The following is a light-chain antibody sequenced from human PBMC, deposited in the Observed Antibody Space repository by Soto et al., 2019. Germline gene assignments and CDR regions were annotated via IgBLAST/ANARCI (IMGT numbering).Light chain of an antibody. V-gene: IGKV4-1*01. CDR1: QSVLYSSNNKNY. Sequence: DIVMTQSPDSLAVSLGERATINCKSSQSVLYSSNNKNYLAWYQQKPGQPPKLLIYWASTRESGVPDRFSGSGSGTDFTLTISSLQAEDVAVYYCQQYYSTPRTFGNGTKVEIK. CDR3: QQYYSTPRT. CDR2: WAS. J-gene: IGKJ1*01.